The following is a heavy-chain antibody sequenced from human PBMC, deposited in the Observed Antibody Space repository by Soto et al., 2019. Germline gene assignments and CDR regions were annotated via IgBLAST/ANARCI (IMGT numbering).Heavy chain of an antibody. Sequence: QVQLGESGGGVVQPGRSLRLSCAASGFTFSSYGMHWVRQAPGKGLEWVATISYDGSNKYYADSVKGRFTISRDNSKNTLYVQMNNRRADDTAVYYCGGGYYFGDYWGQGTLVTVSS. J-gene: IGHJ4*02. D-gene: IGHD3-10*01. CDR3: GGGYYFGDY. CDR2: ISYDGSNK. V-gene: IGHV3-30*03. CDR1: GFTFSSYG.